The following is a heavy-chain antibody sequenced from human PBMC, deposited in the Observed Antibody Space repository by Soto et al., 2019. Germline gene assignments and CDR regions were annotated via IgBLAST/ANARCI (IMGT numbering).Heavy chain of an antibody. CDR3: ARDRGVDTAMVKVWFDP. CDR2: IIPIFGTA. J-gene: IGHJ5*02. CDR1: GGTFSSYA. V-gene: IGHV1-69*01. D-gene: IGHD5-18*01. Sequence: QVQLVQSGAEVKKPGSSVKVSRKASGGTFSSYAISWVRQAPGQGLEWMGGIIPIFGTANYAQKFQGRVTITADESTSTAYMELSSLRSEDTAVYYCARDRGVDTAMVKVWFDPWGQGTLVTVSS.